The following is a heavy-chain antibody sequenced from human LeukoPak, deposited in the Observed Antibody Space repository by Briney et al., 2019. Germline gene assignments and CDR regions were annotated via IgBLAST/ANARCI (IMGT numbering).Heavy chain of an antibody. CDR3: ARKFVDY. Sequence: GGSLRLSCAASGFTFINYDMYWVRQAPGKGLEWVAFIDYDGTVKYYEDSVKGRFTISIDNSKHTVYLQMNSLRTEDTAIYYCARKFVDYWGQGNAVSVSS. D-gene: IGHD3-10*01. CDR2: IDYDGTVK. CDR1: GFTFINYD. V-gene: IGHV3-30*02. J-gene: IGHJ4*02.